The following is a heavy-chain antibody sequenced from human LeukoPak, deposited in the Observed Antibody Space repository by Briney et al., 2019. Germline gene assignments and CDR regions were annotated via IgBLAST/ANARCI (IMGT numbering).Heavy chain of an antibody. J-gene: IGHJ6*03. D-gene: IGHD6-6*01. CDR2: IGGTGVRT. CDR3: AKEVEDSSSHYYYYYMDV. V-gene: IGHV3-23*01. CDR1: GFTFSSYA. Sequence: PGGSLRLSCASSGFTFSSYAMSWVRQAPGKVLEWVSTIGGTGVRTYYADSVKGRFTISRDNSKNTLYLQMNSLRAEDTAVYYCAKEVEDSSSHYYYYYMDVWGKGTTVTVSS.